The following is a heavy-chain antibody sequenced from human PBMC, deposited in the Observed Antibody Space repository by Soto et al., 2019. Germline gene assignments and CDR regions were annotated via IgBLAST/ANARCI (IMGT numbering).Heavy chain of an antibody. D-gene: IGHD2-21*01. V-gene: IGHV3-30*18. CDR2: ISYDEDTK. Sequence: QVQLVESGGGVVLPGGSLRLSCAASGFTFSSYGMYWVRNAPGKGLEWVAIISYDEDTKYYADSVKGRFTISRDNSKNTLYLQMNSLRAEDSAVYYCVKVFCPNCRVVYYGLDVWGQGTTVTVS. CDR1: GFTFSSYG. J-gene: IGHJ6*02. CDR3: VKVFCPNCRVVYYGLDV.